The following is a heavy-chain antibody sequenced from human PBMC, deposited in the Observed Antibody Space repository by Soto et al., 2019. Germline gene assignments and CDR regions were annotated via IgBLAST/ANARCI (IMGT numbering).Heavy chain of an antibody. Sequence: SETLSLTCTVSGGSISSSSYYWGWIRQPPGKGLEWIGSISSSGSTYYKPSLKSRVTISVDTSKNQFSMKLSSVTAADTAVYYCARAAAYYDILTGYSAPEYFQHWGQGTLVTVSS. D-gene: IGHD3-9*01. CDR1: GGSISSSSYY. CDR3: ARAAAYYDILTGYSAPEYFQH. J-gene: IGHJ1*01. CDR2: ISSSGST. V-gene: IGHV4-39*01.